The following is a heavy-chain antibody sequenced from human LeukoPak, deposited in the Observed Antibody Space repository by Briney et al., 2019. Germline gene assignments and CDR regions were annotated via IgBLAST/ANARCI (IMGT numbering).Heavy chain of an antibody. CDR3: ARALWFGELSDWFDP. CDR2: ISYSGST. J-gene: IGHJ5*02. V-gene: IGHV4-31*03. Sequence: SQTLSLTCTVSGGSISSGGYYWSWIRQHPGKGLEWIGYISYSGSTYYNPSLKSRVTISVDTSKNQFSLKLSSVTAADTAVYYCARALWFGELSDWFDPWGQGTLVTVSS. CDR1: GGSISSGGYY. D-gene: IGHD3-10*01.